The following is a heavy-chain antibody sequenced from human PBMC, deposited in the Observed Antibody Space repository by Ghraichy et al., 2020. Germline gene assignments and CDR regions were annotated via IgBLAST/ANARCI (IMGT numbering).Heavy chain of an antibody. J-gene: IGHJ4*02. V-gene: IGHV2-70*11. CDR3: ARIQGDSPDSHFDY. CDR2: IDWDDDK. Sequence: SGPTLVKPTQTLTLTCTFSGFSLSTSGMCVSWIRQPPGKALEWLARIDWDDDKYYSTSLKTRLTISKDTSKNQVVLTMTNMDPVDTATYYCARIQGDSPDSHFDYWGQGTLVTVSS. D-gene: IGHD1-14*01. CDR1: GFSLSTSGMC.